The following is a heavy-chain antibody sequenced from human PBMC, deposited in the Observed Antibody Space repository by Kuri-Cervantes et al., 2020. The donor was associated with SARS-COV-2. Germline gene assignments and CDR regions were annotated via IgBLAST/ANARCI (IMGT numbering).Heavy chain of an antibody. Sequence: ESLKISCTVSGGSISSSSYYWGWIRQPPGKGLEWIGSIYYSGSTYYNPSLKSRVTIPVDTSKNQFSLKLSSVTAADTAVYYCASNYYGSGKWGQGTLVTVSS. D-gene: IGHD3-10*01. CDR3: ASNYYGSGK. V-gene: IGHV4-39*01. CDR1: GGSISSSSYY. J-gene: IGHJ4*02. CDR2: IYYSGST.